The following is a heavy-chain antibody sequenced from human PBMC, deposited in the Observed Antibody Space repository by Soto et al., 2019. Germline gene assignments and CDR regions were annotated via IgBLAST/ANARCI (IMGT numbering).Heavy chain of an antibody. V-gene: IGHV4-31*03. D-gene: IGHD3-10*01. CDR2: IYYSGST. J-gene: IGHJ6*02. CDR3: ARGGYYYGSGSYYQPDYYYYYGMDV. Sequence: QVQLQESGPGLVKPSQTLSLTCTVSGGSISSGGYYWSWIRQHPGKGLEWIGYIYYSGSTYYNPSRQSRVTRSVDTSKNQFAPKLSSVTAADTAVYYCARGGYYYGSGSYYQPDYYYYYGMDVWGQGTTVTVSS. CDR1: GGSISSGGYY.